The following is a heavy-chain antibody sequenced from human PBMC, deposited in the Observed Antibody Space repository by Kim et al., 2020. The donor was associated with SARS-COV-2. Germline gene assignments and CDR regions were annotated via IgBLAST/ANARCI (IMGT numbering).Heavy chain of an antibody. Sequence: GESLKISCKGSGYSFTSYWIGWVRQMPGKGLEWMGIIYPGDSDTRYSTSFQGQVTISADKSISTAYLQWSSLKASDTAMYYCARRSHYYGSGSYYYYYGMDVWGQGTTVTVSS. CDR2: IYPGDSDT. V-gene: IGHV5-51*01. CDR3: ARRSHYYGSGSYYYYYGMDV. J-gene: IGHJ6*02. CDR1: GYSFTSYW. D-gene: IGHD3-10*01.